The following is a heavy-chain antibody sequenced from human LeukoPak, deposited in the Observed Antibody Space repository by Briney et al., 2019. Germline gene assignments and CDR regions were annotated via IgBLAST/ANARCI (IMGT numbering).Heavy chain of an antibody. CDR1: GYTFTSYY. Sequence: GASVKVSCKASGYTFTSYYMHWVRQAPGQGLEWMGIINPSGGCRSYAQKFQGRVTMTRDTSTSTVYMELSSLRSEDTDVYYCARVHCYYGMDGGGKGTTVTVSS. CDR3: ARVHCYYGMDG. CDR2: INPSGGCR. V-gene: IGHV1-46*01. J-gene: IGHJ6*04.